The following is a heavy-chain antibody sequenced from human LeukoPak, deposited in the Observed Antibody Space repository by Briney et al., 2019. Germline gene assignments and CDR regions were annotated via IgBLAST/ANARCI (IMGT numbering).Heavy chain of an antibody. D-gene: IGHD3-10*01. J-gene: IGHJ4*02. CDR3: ARGRPMIREVMNYFDF. Sequence: GGSLRLSCAASGFTFRSYSMNWVRQAPGKGLEGVSSISSSSDYFYYADSVKGRFTISRDNAKNSLYLQIDSLRVEDTAVFFCARGRPMIREVMNYFDFWGQGTLVTVSS. CDR2: ISSSSDYF. V-gene: IGHV3-21*01. CDR1: GFTFRSYS.